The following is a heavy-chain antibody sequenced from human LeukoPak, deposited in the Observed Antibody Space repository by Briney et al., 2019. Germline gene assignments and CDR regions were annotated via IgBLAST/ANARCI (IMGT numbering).Heavy chain of an antibody. D-gene: IGHD3/OR15-3a*01. CDR1: GGSISSYY. Sequence: SETLSLTCTVSGGSISSYYWSWIRQPAGKGLECIGRISTSGSTNYNPSLKSRVTMSVDTSKNQFSLKLSSVTAADTAVYFCARGIVGSRDFYFRYYFDYWGQGTLVTVSS. CDR2: ISTSGST. V-gene: IGHV4-4*07. J-gene: IGHJ4*02. CDR3: ARGIVGSRDFYFRYYFDY.